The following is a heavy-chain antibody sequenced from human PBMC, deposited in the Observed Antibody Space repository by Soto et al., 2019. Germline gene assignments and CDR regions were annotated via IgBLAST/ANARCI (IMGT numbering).Heavy chain of an antibody. CDR3: ARDSPIGSTYSGYDAIDS. D-gene: IGHD5-12*01. J-gene: IGHJ4*02. CDR2: TIPLLNVA. V-gene: IGHV1-69*08. Sequence: QVQLVQSGAEVKKPGSSVKVSCKASGGTFNTSTFTWVRQAPGQGLEWMGRTIPLLNVADYAQDFQGRVTITADKSTSTAYMELTSLTSKDTAVYYCARDSPIGSTYSGYDAIDSWGQGTLVTVSS. CDR1: GGTFNTST.